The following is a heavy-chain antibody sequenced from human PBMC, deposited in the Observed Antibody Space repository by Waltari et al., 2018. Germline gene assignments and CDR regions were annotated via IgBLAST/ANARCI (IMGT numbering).Heavy chain of an antibody. J-gene: IGHJ4*02. V-gene: IGHV4-59*01. CDR3: ARAPGYYDSSGPDRLDY. CDR1: GGSISSYY. CDR2: IYYSGST. D-gene: IGHD3-22*01. Sequence: QEQLQASGPGLVRPSETLSLTCTVSGGSISSYYWSWIRQLPGRGQGWIGYIYYSGSTNYNPSLKSRVTISVDTSKNQFSLKLSSVTAADTAVYYCARAPGYYDSSGPDRLDYWGQGTLVTVSS.